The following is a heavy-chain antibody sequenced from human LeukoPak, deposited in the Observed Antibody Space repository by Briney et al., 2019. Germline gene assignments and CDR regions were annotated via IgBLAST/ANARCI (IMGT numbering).Heavy chain of an antibody. Sequence: GGSLRLSCAASGFTFDDFGMTWVRQAPGKGLEWVSGINWNGGSTGYADSVKGRFTISRDNAKDSLYLQMDSLRAEDTALYYCARGDGSSSFFDYWGQGALVTVSS. CDR2: INWNGGST. CDR3: ARGDGSSSFFDY. J-gene: IGHJ4*02. D-gene: IGHD2-2*01. CDR1: GFTFDDFG. V-gene: IGHV3-20*04.